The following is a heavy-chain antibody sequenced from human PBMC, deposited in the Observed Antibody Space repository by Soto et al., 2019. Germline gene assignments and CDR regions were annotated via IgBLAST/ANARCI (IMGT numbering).Heavy chain of an antibody. V-gene: IGHV4-39*01. D-gene: IGHD4-4*01. Sequence: SETLSLTCTVSGGSISSSSYYWGWIRQPPGKGLEWIGSIYYSGSTYYNPSLKSRVTISVDTSKNQFSLKLASVTAADTAVYYCARQPQYLDWFDPWGQGTLVTVSS. CDR2: IYYSGST. J-gene: IGHJ5*02. CDR3: ARQPQYLDWFDP. CDR1: GGSISSSSYY.